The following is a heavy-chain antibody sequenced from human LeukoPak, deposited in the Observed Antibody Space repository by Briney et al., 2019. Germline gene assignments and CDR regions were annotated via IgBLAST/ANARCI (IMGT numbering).Heavy chain of an antibody. V-gene: IGHV1-58*01. Sequence: SVKVSCKASGFTFTSSAVQWVRQARGQRLEWIGWIVVGSGNTNYAQKFQERVTITRDMSTSTAYMELSSLRSEDTAVYYCAREARIAAAGPPDWFDPWGQGTLVTVSS. CDR2: IVVGSGNT. CDR3: AREARIAAAGPPDWFDP. J-gene: IGHJ5*02. CDR1: GFTFTSSA. D-gene: IGHD6-13*01.